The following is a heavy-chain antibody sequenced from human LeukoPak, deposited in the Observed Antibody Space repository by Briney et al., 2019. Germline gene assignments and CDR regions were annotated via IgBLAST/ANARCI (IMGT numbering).Heavy chain of an antibody. J-gene: IGHJ6*03. CDR1: GGSISSNNYY. CDR2: IYYSGNT. D-gene: IGHD3-3*01. Sequence: PSETLSLTCTVSGGSISSNNYYWGWIRQSPGKGLEWIGSIYYSGNTYYNPSLKSRVTISIDTSKNQFSLKLSSVTAADTAVYYCARGLLAIFGVDTNYYYYYMDVWGKGTTVTVSS. V-gene: IGHV4-39*07. CDR3: ARGLLAIFGVDTNYYYYYMDV.